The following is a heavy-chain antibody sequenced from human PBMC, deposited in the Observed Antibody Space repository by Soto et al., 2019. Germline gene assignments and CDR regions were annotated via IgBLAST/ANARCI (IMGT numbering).Heavy chain of an antibody. J-gene: IGHJ4*02. CDR3: ARDGSNYEPTDY. D-gene: IGHD4-4*01. CDR2: INPNSGGT. CDR1: GYTFTGYY. Sequence: ASVKVSCKASGYTFTGYYMHWVRQAPGQGLEWMGWINPNSGGTNYAQKFQGRVTMTRDTSVSTAYMELSRLRSDDTAVYYCARDGSNYEPTDYWGQGTLVTVSS. V-gene: IGHV1-2*02.